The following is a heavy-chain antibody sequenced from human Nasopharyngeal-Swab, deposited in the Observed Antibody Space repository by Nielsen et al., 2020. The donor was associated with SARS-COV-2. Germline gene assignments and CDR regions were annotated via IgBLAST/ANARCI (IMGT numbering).Heavy chain of an antibody. CDR3: AREGEYGAYDAPDY. Sequence: SVTVSCKTSGDTFTNSAISWVRQAPGQELEWMGGIVPALGLPNYAQKFRGRVTISADRPTTTSYLELSSLRSEDTAIYYCAREGEYGAYDAPDYWGQGTLVTVSS. J-gene: IGHJ4*02. CDR2: IVPALGLP. D-gene: IGHD5-12*01. V-gene: IGHV1-69*10. CDR1: GDTFTNSA.